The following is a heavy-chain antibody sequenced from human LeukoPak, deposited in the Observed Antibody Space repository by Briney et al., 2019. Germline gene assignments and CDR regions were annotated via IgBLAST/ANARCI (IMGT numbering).Heavy chain of an antibody. CDR1: GYSFTAYY. CDR3: ARDGGRGWEFDY. V-gene: IGHV1-2*02. CDR2: INPNRGGT. J-gene: IGHJ4*02. Sequence: ASVKVSCKASGYSFTAYYIHWVRQARGQGLEWMGWINPNRGGTHYAQKFQGRVTMTRDTPISTAYMDLSRLTSDDTAVYYCARDGGRGWEFDYWGQGTLATVSS. D-gene: IGHD6-19*01.